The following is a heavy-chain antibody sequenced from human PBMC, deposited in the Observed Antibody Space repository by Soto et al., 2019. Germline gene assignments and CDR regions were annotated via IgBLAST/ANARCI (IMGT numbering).Heavy chain of an antibody. D-gene: IGHD4-17*01. Sequence: EVQLVESGGGLVQPGRSLRLSCAASGFTFDDYAMHWVRQAPGKGLEWVSGISWNSGSIGYADSVKGRFTISRDNAKNXLXXQMSSLRAEDTALYYCAKDIRGPLSSGDYDFGFDYWGQGTLVTVSS. CDR1: GFTFDDYA. J-gene: IGHJ4*02. CDR2: ISWNSGSI. V-gene: IGHV3-9*01. CDR3: AKDIRGPLSSGDYDFGFDY.